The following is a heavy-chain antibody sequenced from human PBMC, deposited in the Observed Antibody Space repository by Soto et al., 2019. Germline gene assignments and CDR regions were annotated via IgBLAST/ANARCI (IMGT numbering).Heavy chain of an antibody. CDR2: IKEDGSEK. V-gene: IGHV3-7*03. CDR3: ARLRKGGFCDY. J-gene: IGHJ4*02. D-gene: IGHD1-26*01. CDR1: RLTFSNFS. Sequence: WGSLSVVCASSRLTFSNFSMTWLRQAPGKGLEWVGNIKEDGSEKYYVDSVKARFTISRDSAKNSLYLQMDSLRAEDTAVYYCARLRKGGFCDYWGQGSMVTVSS.